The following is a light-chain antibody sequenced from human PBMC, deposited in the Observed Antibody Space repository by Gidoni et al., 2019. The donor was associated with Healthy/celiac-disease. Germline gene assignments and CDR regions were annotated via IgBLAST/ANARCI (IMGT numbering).Light chain of an antibody. J-gene: IGKJ3*01. Sequence: EIVLTQSPATLYLSQGERATLSCRASQSVSSYLAWYQQKPGQAPRLLIYDASNRATGIPARFSGSGSGTDFTLTISSLEPEDFAVYYCQQRSNWPPGFTFGPGTKVDIK. CDR2: DAS. V-gene: IGKV3-11*01. CDR1: QSVSSY. CDR3: QQRSNWPPGFT.